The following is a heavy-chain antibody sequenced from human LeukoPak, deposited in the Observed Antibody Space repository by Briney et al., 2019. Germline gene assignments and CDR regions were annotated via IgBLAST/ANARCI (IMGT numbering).Heavy chain of an antibody. Sequence: PGGSLRLSCAASGFTFSSYGMHWVRQAPGKGLEWVAFIRYDGSNKYYADSVKGRFTISRDNSKNTLYLQMNSLRAEDTAVYYCAKEYSSSSVPGLVDYWGQGTLVTVSS. J-gene: IGHJ4*02. V-gene: IGHV3-30*02. CDR2: IRYDGSNK. D-gene: IGHD6-6*01. CDR3: AKEYSSSSVPGLVDY. CDR1: GFTFSSYG.